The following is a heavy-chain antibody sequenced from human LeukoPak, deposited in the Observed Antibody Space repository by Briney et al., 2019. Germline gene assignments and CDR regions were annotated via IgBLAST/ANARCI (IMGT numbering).Heavy chain of an antibody. Sequence: GGSLRLSCAASGFAFSSYAMSWVRQAPGKGLEWVSAQSGSSGATYYADSVKGRFTISRDISKNPLYLQMNSLGAEDTAIYYCAKSQEHDSSGYYYSNFDYWGQGTLVTVSS. D-gene: IGHD3-22*01. CDR2: QSGSSGAT. V-gene: IGHV3-23*01. CDR1: GFAFSSYA. CDR3: AKSQEHDSSGYYYSNFDY. J-gene: IGHJ4*02.